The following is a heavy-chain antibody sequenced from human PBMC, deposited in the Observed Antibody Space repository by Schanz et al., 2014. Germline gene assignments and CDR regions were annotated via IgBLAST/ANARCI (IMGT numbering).Heavy chain of an antibody. V-gene: IGHV3-30*04. CDR3: FSMHYGNSVY. CDR1: GFSFSGFA. Sequence: VQLMESGGGVVQPGGSLRLSCVASGFSFSGFAVHWVRQAPGKGLEWVSIVSHDGFTKHYADSVRGRFTLSRDNSKNTVYLQMNSLQTDDTAVYYCFSMHYGNSVYWGQGTLVTVSS. J-gene: IGHJ4*02. CDR2: VSHDGFTK. D-gene: IGHD3-3*02.